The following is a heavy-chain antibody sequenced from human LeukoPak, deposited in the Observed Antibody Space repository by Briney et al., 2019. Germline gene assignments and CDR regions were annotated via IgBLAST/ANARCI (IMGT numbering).Heavy chain of an antibody. CDR3: ATDIAAAGTQDYYYYGMDV. D-gene: IGHD6-13*01. V-gene: IGHV1-24*01. Sequence: ASVKVSCKVSGCTLTELSMHWVRQAPGKGLEWMGDFDPEDGETIYAQKFQGRVTMTEDTSTDTAYMELSSLGSEDTAVYYCATDIAAAGTQDYYYYGMDVWGQGTTVTVSS. CDR1: GCTLTELS. CDR2: FDPEDGET. J-gene: IGHJ6*02.